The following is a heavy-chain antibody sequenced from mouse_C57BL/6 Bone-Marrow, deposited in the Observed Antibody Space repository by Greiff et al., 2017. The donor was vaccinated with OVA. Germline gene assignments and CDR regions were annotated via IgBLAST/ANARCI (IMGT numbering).Heavy chain of an antibody. CDR1: GYTFTSYW. D-gene: IGHD1-1*01. Sequence: QVQLQQPGAELVKPGASVKVSCKASGYTFTSYWMHWVKQRPGQGLEWIGRIHPSDSDTNYNQKFKGKATLTVDKSSSTAYMQLSSLTSEDSAGYYCAICPPITTVVADWYFDVWGTGTTVTVSS. J-gene: IGHJ1*03. CDR2: IHPSDSDT. CDR3: AICPPITTVVADWYFDV. V-gene: IGHV1-74*01.